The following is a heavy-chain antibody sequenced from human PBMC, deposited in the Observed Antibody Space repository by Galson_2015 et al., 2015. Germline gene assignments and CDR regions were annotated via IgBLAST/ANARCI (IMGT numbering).Heavy chain of an antibody. J-gene: IGHJ4*02. CDR2: IYSGGST. CDR3: ARGNLLEYYYDSSGYSYDY. Sequence: SLRLSCAASGFTVSSNYMSWVRQAPGKGLEWVSVIYSGGSTYYADSVKGRFTISRDNSKNTLYLQMNSLRAEDTAVYYCARGNLLEYYYDSSGYSYDYWAREPWSPSPQ. CDR1: GFTVSSNY. D-gene: IGHD3-22*01. V-gene: IGHV3-53*01.